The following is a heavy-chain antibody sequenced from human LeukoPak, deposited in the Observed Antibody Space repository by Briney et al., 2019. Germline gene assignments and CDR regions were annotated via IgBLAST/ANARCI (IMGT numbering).Heavy chain of an antibody. D-gene: IGHD3-10*01. J-gene: IGHJ6*03. Sequence: PSQTLSLTCTVSGGSISSGSYYWSWIRQPAGKGLEWIGRIYTSGSTNYNPSLKSRVTISVDTPKNQFSLKLSSVTAADTAVYYCARVPIYGSGSFKGGYYYYYYYMDVWGKGTTVTISS. CDR2: IYTSGST. V-gene: IGHV4-61*02. CDR1: GGSISSGSYY. CDR3: ARVPIYGSGSFKGGYYYYYYYMDV.